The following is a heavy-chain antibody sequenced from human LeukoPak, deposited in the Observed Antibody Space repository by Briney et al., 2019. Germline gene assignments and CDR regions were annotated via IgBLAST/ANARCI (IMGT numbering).Heavy chain of an antibody. V-gene: IGHV1-2*02. CDR1: GYTFTGYY. CDR3: ARDRGIAARRENWFEP. D-gene: IGHD6-6*01. J-gene: IGHJ5*02. Sequence: ASVKVSCKASGYTFTGYYMHWVRQAPGQGLEWMGWINPNSGGTNYAQKFQGRVTMTRDTSISTAYMELSRLRSDDTAVYYCARDRGIAARRENWFEPWGQGTLVTVSS. CDR2: INPNSGGT.